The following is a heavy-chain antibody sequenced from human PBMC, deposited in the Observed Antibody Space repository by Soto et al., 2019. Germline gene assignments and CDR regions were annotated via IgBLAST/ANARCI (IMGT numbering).Heavy chain of an antibody. CDR2: INPDGSNT. J-gene: IGHJ3*02. CDR1: GFKFRNYW. V-gene: IGHV3-74*01. D-gene: IGHD5-12*01. Sequence: EVQLVESGGDLVQPGASLRLSCTASGFKFRNYWMHWVRQAPGKGLVWVSRINPDGSNTTYADFVKGRFTISRDDAKNTLYLQMSSLSAEDTSVYYCAAAATINDAFTIWGQGTMVTVSS. CDR3: AAAATINDAFTI.